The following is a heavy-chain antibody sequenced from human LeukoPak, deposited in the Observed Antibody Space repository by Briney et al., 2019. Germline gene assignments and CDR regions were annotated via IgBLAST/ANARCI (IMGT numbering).Heavy chain of an antibody. CDR1: GYTFTSYD. V-gene: IGHV1-8*03. J-gene: IGHJ5*02. CDR3: ARVVYYSGSHYWFDP. D-gene: IGHD1-26*01. CDR2: MNPNSGNT. Sequence: ASVKVSCKASGYTFTSYDINWVRQATGQGLEWMGWMNPNSGNTGYAQKFQGRVTITRNTSISTAYMELSSLRSEDTAVYYCARVVYYSGSHYWFDPWGQGTLVTVSS.